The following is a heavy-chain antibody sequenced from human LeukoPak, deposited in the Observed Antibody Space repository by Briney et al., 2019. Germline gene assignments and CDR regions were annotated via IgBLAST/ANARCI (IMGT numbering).Heavy chain of an antibody. Sequence: SETLSLTCTVSGGSISSSTYSWTWIRQPPGKGLEWIGSIHYDGNTYYKPSLKSRVTISVDTSTIQLPLRLSSATAADMATYYCARHSLNNYGSYNSGQRTLVTVSS. V-gene: IGHV4-39*01. D-gene: IGHD5-24*01. J-gene: IGHJ4*02. CDR2: IHYDGNT. CDR3: ARHSLNNYGSYN. CDR1: GGSISSSTYS.